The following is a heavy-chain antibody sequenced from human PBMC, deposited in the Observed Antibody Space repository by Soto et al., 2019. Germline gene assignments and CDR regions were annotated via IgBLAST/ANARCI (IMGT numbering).Heavy chain of an antibody. J-gene: IGHJ4*02. CDR3: ASRNYYESSGYYYWYYFDF. D-gene: IGHD3-22*01. CDR2: ISGSGDST. V-gene: IGHV3-23*01. Sequence: PGGSLRLSCAASGFTFTNHAMSWVRQAPGKGLEWVSAISGSGDSTYYAESVKGRFTISRDNSKNTLYLQMNSLGAEDTAVYYCASRNYYESSGYYYWYYFDFWGQGTLVTVSS. CDR1: GFTFTNHA.